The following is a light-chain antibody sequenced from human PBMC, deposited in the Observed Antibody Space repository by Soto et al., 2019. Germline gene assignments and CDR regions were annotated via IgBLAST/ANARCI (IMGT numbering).Light chain of an antibody. CDR3: QQYGSSYT. V-gene: IGKV3-20*01. CDR1: QSVSSSY. Sequence: EIVLTQSPGTLSLSPGERATLSCRASQSVSSSYLAWYQQKPGQAPRLLIYDASSRAPGIPDRFSGSGSGTDFSLNISRLEPEDFAVYYCQQYGSSYTFGPGTKVDIK. CDR2: DAS. J-gene: IGKJ3*01.